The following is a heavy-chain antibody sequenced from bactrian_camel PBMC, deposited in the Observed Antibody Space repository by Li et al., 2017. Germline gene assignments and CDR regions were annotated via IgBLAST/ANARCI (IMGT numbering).Heavy chain of an antibody. CDR1: GRNYVKWC. V-gene: IGHV3S53*01. Sequence: ESGGDSVQAGGSLRLSCAASGRNYVKWCMGWFRQVPGKEREGLATLDWRGITAYADSVKGRFTISRDNAKNTVYLQMNNLKSEDTALYYCATRMDSSFAYWGQGTQVTVS. CDR2: LDWRGIT. CDR3: ATRMDSSFAY. J-gene: IGHJ6*01.